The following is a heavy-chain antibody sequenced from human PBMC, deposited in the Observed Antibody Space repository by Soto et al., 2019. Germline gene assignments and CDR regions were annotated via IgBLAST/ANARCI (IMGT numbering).Heavy chain of an antibody. CDR3: ARDFETLTTPYYQCYGKAV. J-gene: IGHJ6*02. V-gene: IGHV3-7*01. Sequence: RRLSCAASAVIFSTYWMSWGRQAPGKGLEWVANIKQDGSEKYYVDSVKGRFTISRDNAKNSLYLQMNSLRAEDTAVYYCARDFETLTTPYYQCYGKAVWARGTKDPVS. CDR1: AVIFSTYW. CDR2: IKQDGSEK. D-gene: IGHD4-4*01.